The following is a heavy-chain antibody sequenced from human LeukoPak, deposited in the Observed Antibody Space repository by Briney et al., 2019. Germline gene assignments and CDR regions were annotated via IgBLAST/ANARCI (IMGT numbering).Heavy chain of an antibody. CDR1: GYTFTGYY. V-gene: IGHV1-2*02. Sequence: GSVNVSCKASGYTFTGYYMHWVRQAPAQGLDGMGWINPNSGGTNYAQKFQGRVTMTRDTPISTAYMELSRLRSDDTAVYYCAREALGYCSGGGCYEADWFDPWGQGTLVTVSS. CDR2: INPNSGGT. J-gene: IGHJ5*02. D-gene: IGHD2-15*01. CDR3: AREALGYCSGGGCYEADWFDP.